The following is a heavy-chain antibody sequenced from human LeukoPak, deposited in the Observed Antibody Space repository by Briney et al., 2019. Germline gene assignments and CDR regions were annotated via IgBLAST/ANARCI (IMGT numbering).Heavy chain of an antibody. CDR3: ARGVDPWPWFFDL. J-gene: IGHJ2*01. V-gene: IGHV1-18*01. CDR1: GYTFTSYG. CDR2: ISPYNGKT. Sequence: ASVKVSCKAPGYTFTSYGILWVRHAPGQGLEWMGWISPYNGKTNYAQKFRGRVTMTTDTSTTTAYMELRSLMSDDTAVYYCARGVDPWPWFFDLWGRGTLVTVSS.